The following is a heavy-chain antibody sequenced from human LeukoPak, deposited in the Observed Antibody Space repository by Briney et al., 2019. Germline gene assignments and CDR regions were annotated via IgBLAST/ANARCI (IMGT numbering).Heavy chain of an antibody. D-gene: IGHD5-18*01. CDR1: GGSISSYY. CDR2: IYYSGST. CDR3: ARRDTRGRRTAMVYGY. V-gene: IGHV4-59*12. J-gene: IGHJ4*02. Sequence: SETLSLTCTVSGGSISSYYWSWIRQPPGKRLEWIGYIYYSGSTNYNPSLKSRVTISVDTSKNQFSLKLSSVTAADTAIYYCARRDTRGRRTAMVYGYWGQGTLVTVSS.